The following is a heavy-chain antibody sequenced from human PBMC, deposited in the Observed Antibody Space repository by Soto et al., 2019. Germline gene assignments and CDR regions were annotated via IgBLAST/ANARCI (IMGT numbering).Heavy chain of an antibody. CDR3: AKLSDMYVVVIHCDY. D-gene: IGHD3-22*01. Sequence: GSLRLSCVVSEFTFSSSWMHWVRQGPGKGLVWVSRMNTDGSIINYADSVKGRFTISRDNSKNTLYLQMNSLRAEDTAVYYCAKLSDMYVVVIHCDYWGQGTLVTVSS. CDR1: EFTFSSSW. CDR2: MNTDGSII. J-gene: IGHJ4*02. V-gene: IGHV3-74*01.